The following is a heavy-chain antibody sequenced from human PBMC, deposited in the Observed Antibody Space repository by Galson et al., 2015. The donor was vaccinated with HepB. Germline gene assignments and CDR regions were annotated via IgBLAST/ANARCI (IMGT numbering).Heavy chain of an antibody. CDR1: GFTFSSYG. CDR2: IWYDGSNK. D-gene: IGHD3-9*01. CDR3: ARDLVRYFDWLLYSYYYGMDV. V-gene: IGHV3-33*01. Sequence: SLRLSCAASGFTFSSYGMHWVRQAPGKGLEWVAVIWYDGSNKYYADSVKGRFTISRDNSKNTLYLQMNSLRAEDTAVYYCARDLVRYFDWLLYSYYYGMDVWGQGTTVTVSS. J-gene: IGHJ6*02.